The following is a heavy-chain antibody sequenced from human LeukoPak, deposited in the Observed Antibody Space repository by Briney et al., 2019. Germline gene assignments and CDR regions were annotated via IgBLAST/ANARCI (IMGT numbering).Heavy chain of an antibody. Sequence: GGSLRLSCAASGLTFADYGMSWVRQAPGKGLEWVSSINWKGSSTSYADSMKGRFTISRDNAKNSLYLQMNSLRAEDTALYHCARGVSDWPPNWFDPWGQGTLVTVSS. V-gene: IGHV3-20*01. CDR3: ARGVSDWPPNWFDP. J-gene: IGHJ5*02. D-gene: IGHD2-21*02. CDR1: GLTFADYG. CDR2: INWKGSST.